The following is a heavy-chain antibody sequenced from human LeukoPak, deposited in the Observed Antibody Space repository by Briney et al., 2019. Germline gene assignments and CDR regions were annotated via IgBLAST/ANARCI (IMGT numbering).Heavy chain of an antibody. CDR1: GFTFSSYG. D-gene: IGHD6-13*01. CDR2: ISYDGSNK. Sequence: GGSLRLSCAASGFTFSSYGMHWVRQAPGKGLEWVAVISYDGSNKYYADSVKGRFTISRDNSKNTLYLQINSLRAEDTAVYYCAKDKYSSSWLHAFDIWGQGTMVTVSS. J-gene: IGHJ3*02. V-gene: IGHV3-30*18. CDR3: AKDKYSSSWLHAFDI.